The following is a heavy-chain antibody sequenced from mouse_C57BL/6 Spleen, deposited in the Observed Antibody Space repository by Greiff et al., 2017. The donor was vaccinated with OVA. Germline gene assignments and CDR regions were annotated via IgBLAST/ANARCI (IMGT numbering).Heavy chain of an antibody. Sequence: QVQLQQPGAELVKPVASVKLSCKASGYTFTSYWMHWVKQRPGPGLEWIGMIHPNSGSTNYNEKFKSKATLTVDKSSSTAYMQLSSLTSEDSAVYYCARGGNYDYDHWYFDVWGTGTTVTVSS. CDR2: IHPNSGST. CDR3: ARGGNYDYDHWYFDV. V-gene: IGHV1-64*01. CDR1: GYTFTSYW. J-gene: IGHJ1*03. D-gene: IGHD2-4*01.